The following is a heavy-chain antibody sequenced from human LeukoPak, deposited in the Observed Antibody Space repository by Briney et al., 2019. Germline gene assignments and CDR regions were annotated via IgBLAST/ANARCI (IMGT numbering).Heavy chain of an antibody. CDR2: ISYDGSNK. J-gene: IGHJ4*02. CDR3: AKDPFVGYFDY. CDR1: GFTFSSYG. Sequence: GGSLRLSCAASGFTFSSYGMHWVRQAPGKGLEWVAVISYDGSNKYYADSVKGWFTISRDNSKNTLYLQMNSLRAEDTAVYYCAKDPFVGYFDYWGQGTLVTVSS. V-gene: IGHV3-30*18.